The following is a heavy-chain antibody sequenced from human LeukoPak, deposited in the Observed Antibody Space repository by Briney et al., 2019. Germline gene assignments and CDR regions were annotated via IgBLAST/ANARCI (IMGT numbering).Heavy chain of an antibody. CDR2: MSYSGST. CDR1: GFTFSSYS. D-gene: IGHD5-24*01. CDR3: ARMAMATITFDY. Sequence: GSLRLSCAASGFTFSSYSMNWVRQAPGKGLEWIGSMSYSGSTYYNPSLKSRVTISVDTSKNQFSLKLSSVTAADTAVYYCARMAMATITFDYWGQGTLVTVSS. V-gene: IGHV4-39*07. J-gene: IGHJ4*02.